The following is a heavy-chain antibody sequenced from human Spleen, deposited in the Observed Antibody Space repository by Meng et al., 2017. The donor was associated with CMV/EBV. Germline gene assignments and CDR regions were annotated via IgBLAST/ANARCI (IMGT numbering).Heavy chain of an antibody. Sequence: ASVKVSCKASGYTFTAHYFHWVRQAPGQGLEWMGWMNPNSGSTGYAQKFQGRVTMTRNTSISTAYMELNSLRSEDTAVYYCARSYDFWSGYFSFDRWGQGTLVTVSS. CDR2: MNPNSGST. D-gene: IGHD3-3*01. CDR1: GYTFTAHY. J-gene: IGHJ4*02. V-gene: IGHV1-8*02. CDR3: ARSYDFWSGYFSFDR.